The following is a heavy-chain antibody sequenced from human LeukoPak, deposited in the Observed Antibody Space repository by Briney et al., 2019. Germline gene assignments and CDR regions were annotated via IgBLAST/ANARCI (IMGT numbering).Heavy chain of an antibody. J-gene: IGHJ6*03. Sequence: SETLSLTCAVYGGFFSGYYWSWIRQPPGKGLEWIGEINHSGSTNYNPSLKSRVTISVDTSKNQFSLKLSSVTAADTAVYYCARGMYYYYYYMDVWGKGTTVTVSS. CDR1: GGFFSGYY. CDR2: INHSGST. V-gene: IGHV4-34*01. CDR3: ARGMYYYYYYMDV.